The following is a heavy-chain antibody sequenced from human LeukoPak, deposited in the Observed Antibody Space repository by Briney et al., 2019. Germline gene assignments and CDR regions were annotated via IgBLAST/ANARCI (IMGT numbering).Heavy chain of an antibody. D-gene: IGHD3-9*01. Sequence: ASVKVSCKASGYTFTGYYMHWVRQAPGQGLEWMGWINPNSGGTNYAQKFQGRVTMTRDTSISTAYMELSRLRSDDTAVYYCARGDVLRYFDWLLPPDYWGQGTLVTVS. CDR1: GYTFTGYY. CDR2: INPNSGGT. J-gene: IGHJ4*02. V-gene: IGHV1-2*02. CDR3: ARGDVLRYFDWLLPPDY.